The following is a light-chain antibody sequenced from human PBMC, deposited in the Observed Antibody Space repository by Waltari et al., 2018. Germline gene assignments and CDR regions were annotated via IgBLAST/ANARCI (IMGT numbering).Light chain of an antibody. Sequence: SSELTQPASVSVSLGQTAVITCSGDILAKNYGRWFQEKPGQAPVLFIYKDIERPSGIPDRFAGSSSGTTLTLTISGAQVEDEAAYYCYSAADNHRVLFGGGTKLTVL. CDR2: KDI. CDR1: ILAKNY. J-gene: IGLJ2*01. CDR3: YSAADNHRVL. V-gene: IGLV3-27*01.